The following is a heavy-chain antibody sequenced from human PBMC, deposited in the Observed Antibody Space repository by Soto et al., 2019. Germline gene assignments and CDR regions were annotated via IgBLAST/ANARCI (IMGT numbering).Heavy chain of an antibody. Sequence: QVQLQESGPGLVKPSETLSLTCAVSGASVSRIGFHWGWIRQPPGQGLEWIGSIYDAGTTFYNPSLKSRVTISADTSKYHFSLRLTSVTAADPDVYYCARRGSGHTFDYWGQGTLVTVSS. D-gene: IGHD3-10*01. CDR3: ARRGSGHTFDY. V-gene: IGHV4-39*01. J-gene: IGHJ4*02. CDR1: GASVSRIGFH. CDR2: IYDAGTT.